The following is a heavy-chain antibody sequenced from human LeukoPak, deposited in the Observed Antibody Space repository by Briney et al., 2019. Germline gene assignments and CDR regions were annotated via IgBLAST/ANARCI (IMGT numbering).Heavy chain of an antibody. CDR1: GGSFSGYY. CDR3: ARPFPTYSSSWYWFDP. D-gene: IGHD6-13*01. J-gene: IGHJ5*02. CDR2: INHSGST. V-gene: IGHV4-34*01. Sequence: PSETLSLTCAVYGGSFSGYYWSWIRQPPGKGLEWIGEINHSGSTNYNPSLKSRVTISVDTSKNQFSLKLSSVTAADTAVYYCARPFPTYSSSWYWFDPWGQGTLVTVSS.